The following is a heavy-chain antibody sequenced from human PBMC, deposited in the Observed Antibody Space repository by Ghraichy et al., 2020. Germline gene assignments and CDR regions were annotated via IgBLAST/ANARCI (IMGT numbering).Heavy chain of an antibody. V-gene: IGHV4-59*01. D-gene: IGHD3-3*01. CDR2: IYYSGST. CDR1: GGSISSYY. Sequence: SETLSLTCTVSGGSISSYYWSWIRQPPGKGLEWIGYIYYSGSTNYNPSLKSRVTISVDTSKNQFSLKLSSVTAADTAVYYCARGYGGAYDFWSGYHINWFYPWGQGTLVTVSS. CDR3: ARGYGGAYDFWSGYHINWFYP. J-gene: IGHJ5*02.